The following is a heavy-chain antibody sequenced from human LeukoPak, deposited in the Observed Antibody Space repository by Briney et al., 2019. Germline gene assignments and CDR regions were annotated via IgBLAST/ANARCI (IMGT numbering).Heavy chain of an antibody. CDR2: ISWDGGTT. J-gene: IGHJ4*02. V-gene: IGHV3-43*01. CDR1: GFTFDDYT. Sequence: GGSLRLSCAASGFTFDDYTMHWVRQAPGKGLEWVSLISWDGGTTYYADSVKGRFTISRDNSKNSLYLQMNSLRTEDTALYFCAKDHYYGSGSYSRWVYFDYWGQGTLVTVSS. CDR3: AKDHYYGSGSYSRWVYFDY. D-gene: IGHD3-10*01.